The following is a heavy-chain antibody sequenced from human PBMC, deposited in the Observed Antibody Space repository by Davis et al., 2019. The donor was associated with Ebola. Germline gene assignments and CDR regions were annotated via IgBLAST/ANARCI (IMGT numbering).Heavy chain of an antibody. CDR1: GYTFTSYG. D-gene: IGHD2-2*01. Sequence: ASVKVSCKASGYTFTSYGISWVRQAPGQGLEWMGWISAYNGNTNYAQKLQGRVTMTTDTSTSTAYMELRSLRSDDTAVYYCARGIVVVPAAHAGWFDPCGQGTLVTVSS. CDR2: ISAYNGNT. CDR3: ARGIVVVPAAHAGWFDP. V-gene: IGHV1-18*01. J-gene: IGHJ5*02.